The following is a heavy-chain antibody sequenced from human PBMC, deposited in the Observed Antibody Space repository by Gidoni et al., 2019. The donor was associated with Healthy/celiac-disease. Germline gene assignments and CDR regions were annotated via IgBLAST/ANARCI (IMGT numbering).Heavy chain of an antibody. J-gene: IGHJ6*02. Sequence: QVQLQQWGAGLLKPSETLSLTCAVYGWSFSGYYWRWIRQPPGKGLEWIGEINHSGSTNYNPSLKSRVTISVDTSKNQFSLKLSSVTAADTAVYYCARIGVYYYYGMDVWGQGTTVTVSS. D-gene: IGHD3-22*01. V-gene: IGHV4-34*01. CDR1: GWSFSGYY. CDR3: ARIGVYYYYGMDV. CDR2: INHSGST.